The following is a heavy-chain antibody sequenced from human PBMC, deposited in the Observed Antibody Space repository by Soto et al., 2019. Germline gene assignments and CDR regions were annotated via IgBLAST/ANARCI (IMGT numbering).Heavy chain of an antibody. CDR1: GFTFSSYG. CDR2: ISYDGSNK. D-gene: IGHD6-13*01. CDR3: AKDLVGYLLTSYYYYGMDV. Sequence: PGGSLRLSCAASGFTFSSYGMHWVRQAPGKGLEWVAVISYDGSNKYYADSVKGRFTISRENSKNTLYLQMNSLRAEETAVYYCAKDLVGYLLTSYYYYGMDVWGQGNTVTVSS. V-gene: IGHV3-30*18. J-gene: IGHJ6*02.